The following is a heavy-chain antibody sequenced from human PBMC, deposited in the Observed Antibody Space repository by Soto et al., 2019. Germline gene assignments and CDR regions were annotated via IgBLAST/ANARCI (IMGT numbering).Heavy chain of an antibody. V-gene: IGHV3-53*01. CDR3: ARSGLYYDILTGENYYYYGMDV. CDR2: IYSGGST. J-gene: IGHJ6*02. CDR1: GFTVSSNY. Sequence: PGGSLRLSCAASGFTVSSNYMSWVRQAPGKGLEWVSVIYSGGSTYYADSVKGRFTISRDNSKNTLYLQMNSLRAEDTAVYYCARSGLYYDILTGENYYYYGMDVWGQGTTVTVSS. D-gene: IGHD3-9*01.